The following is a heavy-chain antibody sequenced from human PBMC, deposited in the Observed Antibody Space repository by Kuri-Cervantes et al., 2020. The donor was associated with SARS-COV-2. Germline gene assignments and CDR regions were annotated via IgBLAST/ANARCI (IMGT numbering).Heavy chain of an antibody. V-gene: IGHV3-30*03. CDR2: ISYDGSNK. D-gene: IGHD7-27*01. Sequence: GESLKISCAASGFTVSSYAMHWVRQAPGKGLEWVALISYDGSNKFYADSVKGRFTISRDDSRNTLYLQMNSLGPEDTAVYYCASITGEGYWGQGTLVTVSS. CDR3: ASITGEGY. CDR1: GFTVSSYA. J-gene: IGHJ4*02.